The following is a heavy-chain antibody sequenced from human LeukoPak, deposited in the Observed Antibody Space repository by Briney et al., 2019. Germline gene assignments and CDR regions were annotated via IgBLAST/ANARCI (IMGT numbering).Heavy chain of an antibody. CDR3: ARDPPSIVVVTASRYYYYYYMDV. CDR2: ISAYNGNT. D-gene: IGHD2-21*02. V-gene: IGHV1-18*01. Sequence: GASVKVSCKASGYTFTSYGISWVRQAPGQGLEWMGWISAYNGNTNYAQKLQGRVTMTTDTSTSTAYMELRSLRSDDTAVYYCARDPPSIVVVTASRYYYYYYMDVWGKGTTVTVSS. J-gene: IGHJ6*03. CDR1: GYTFTSYG.